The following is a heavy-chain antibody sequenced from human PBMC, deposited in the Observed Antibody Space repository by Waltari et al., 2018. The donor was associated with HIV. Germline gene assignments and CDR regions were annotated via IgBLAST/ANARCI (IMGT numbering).Heavy chain of an antibody. J-gene: IGHJ4*02. Sequence: EVQLVESGGALVQPGGSLKLSCAPSGFNFKGSAIHWVRQASGKGLEWVGRIRSKLDSFATAYGASMKGRFTISRDDSKNTAYLQMNSLKTEDTALYYCTRWTAAAGTAFDYWGLGTLVTVSS. CDR2: IRSKLDSFAT. CDR1: GFNFKGSA. D-gene: IGHD6-13*01. V-gene: IGHV3-73*01. CDR3: TRWTAAAGTAFDY.